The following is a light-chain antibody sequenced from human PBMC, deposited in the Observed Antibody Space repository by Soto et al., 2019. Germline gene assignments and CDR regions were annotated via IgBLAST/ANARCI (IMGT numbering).Light chain of an antibody. CDR1: SSDVGGYNY. J-gene: IGLJ2*01. Sequence: QSVLTQPPSASGSPGQSVAISCTGTSSDVGGYNYISWYQQHPGKAPKLMIYDVSERPSGVPDRFSGSKSGNMASLTISGLQAEDEADYYCCSYAGIYGVVFGGGTKVTVL. V-gene: IGLV2-11*01. CDR2: DVS. CDR3: CSYAGIYGVV.